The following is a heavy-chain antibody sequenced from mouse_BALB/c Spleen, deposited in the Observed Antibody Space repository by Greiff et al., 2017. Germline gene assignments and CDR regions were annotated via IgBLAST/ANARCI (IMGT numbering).Heavy chain of an antibody. CDR1: GFTFSSYT. V-gene: IGHV5-6-4*01. D-gene: IGHD1-1*01. CDR3: TSDGITTVGATDY. J-gene: IGHJ2*01. Sequence: EVMLVESGGGLVKPGGSLKLSCAASGFTFSSYTMPWVRQTPEKRLEWVAIISSGGSDTYYPDSVKGRFTISRDNAKNTLYLQMSSLKSEDTAMYYCTSDGITTVGATDYWGQGTTLTVSS. CDR2: ISSGGSDT.